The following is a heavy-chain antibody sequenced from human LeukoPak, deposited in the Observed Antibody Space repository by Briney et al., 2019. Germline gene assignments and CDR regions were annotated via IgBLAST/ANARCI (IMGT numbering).Heavy chain of an antibody. D-gene: IGHD3-22*01. CDR2: ISRDGSNK. CDR3: FAGYYDSSGSYFDY. Sequence: GGALRLSCAASGFTFSSYGMHWVRQAPGKGLEGVAVISRDGSNKYYADSVKGRFTISRDNSKNTLYLQMNSLRAEDTAVYYCFAGYYDSSGSYFDYWGQGTLVTVSS. J-gene: IGHJ4*02. CDR1: GFTFSSYG. V-gene: IGHV3-30*03.